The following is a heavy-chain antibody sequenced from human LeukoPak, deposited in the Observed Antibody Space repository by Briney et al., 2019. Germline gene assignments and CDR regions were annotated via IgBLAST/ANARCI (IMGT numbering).Heavy chain of an antibody. V-gene: IGHV1-18*01. J-gene: IGHJ4*02. CDR3: ASGREGYNPADY. CDR1: GYNFPSYG. D-gene: IGHD5-24*01. CDR2: ISGYNGNT. Sequence: ASVKVSCKASGYNFPSYGVSSVRQAPGQGLEWMGWISGYNGNTNYEQKYQGRVTLTTDTSTSTAYMEVRSLRSDDTAVYYCASGREGYNPADYWGQGTLVTVSS.